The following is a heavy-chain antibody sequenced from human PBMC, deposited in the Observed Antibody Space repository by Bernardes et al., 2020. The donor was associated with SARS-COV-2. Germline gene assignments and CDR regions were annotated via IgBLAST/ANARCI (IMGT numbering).Heavy chain of an antibody. Sequence: ASVKVSCKVSGYTLTELSMHWVRQAPGKGLEWMGGFDPEYGESIYAQKFQGRVTMTEDTSTDTAYMELSSLRSEDTAVYYCATSPVVRGVPITLRGDFDYWGQGTLVTVSS. CDR1: GYTLTELS. D-gene: IGHD3-10*01. CDR2: FDPEYGES. CDR3: ATSPVVRGVPITLRGDFDY. V-gene: IGHV1-24*01. J-gene: IGHJ4*02.